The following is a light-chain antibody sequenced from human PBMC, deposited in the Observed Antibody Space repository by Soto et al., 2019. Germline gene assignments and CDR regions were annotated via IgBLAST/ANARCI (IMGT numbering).Light chain of an antibody. Sequence: DIPLTQSPSFLSASVGDRVTITCRASQSISSWLAWYQQKPGKAPKLLIYDASSLQSGVPSRFSGSVSGTEFTLTISSLEPEDFAVYYCQQRSNWITFGQGTRLEIK. CDR3: QQRSNWIT. CDR1: QSISSW. CDR2: DAS. V-gene: IGKV1-5*01. J-gene: IGKJ5*01.